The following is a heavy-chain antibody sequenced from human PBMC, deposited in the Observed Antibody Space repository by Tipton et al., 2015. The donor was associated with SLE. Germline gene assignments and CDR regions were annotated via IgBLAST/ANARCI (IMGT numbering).Heavy chain of an antibody. Sequence: LRLSCTVSGGSISSSSYYWGWIRQPPGKGLEWIGSIYYSGSTYYNPSLKSRVTISVDTSKNQFSLKLSSVTAADTAVYYCATHKYPYGSGLFPIWGQGTMVTVSS. J-gene: IGHJ3*02. CDR2: IYYSGST. V-gene: IGHV4-39*01. D-gene: IGHD3-10*01. CDR1: GGSISSSSYY. CDR3: ATHKYPYGSGLFPI.